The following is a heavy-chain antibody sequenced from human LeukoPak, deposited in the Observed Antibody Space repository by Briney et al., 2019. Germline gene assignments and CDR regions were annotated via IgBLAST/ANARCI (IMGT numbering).Heavy chain of an antibody. Sequence: GGSLRLSCTASGFTFSSYAMNWVRQAPGKGLEWVSTISGSGGSTYYADSVKGRFTISRDNSKNTLYLQMNSLRAEDTAVYYCAKGRGWLQFFDYWGQGTLVTVSS. CDR1: GFTFSSYA. CDR2: ISGSGGST. CDR3: AKGRGWLQFFDY. J-gene: IGHJ4*02. D-gene: IGHD5-24*01. V-gene: IGHV3-23*01.